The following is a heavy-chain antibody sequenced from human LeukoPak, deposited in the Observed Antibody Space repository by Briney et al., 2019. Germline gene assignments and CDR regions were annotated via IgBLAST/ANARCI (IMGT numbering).Heavy chain of an antibody. Sequence: GGSLRLSCAASGFTFSSYAMHWVRQAPGKGLEWVAVISYDGSNKYYADSVKGRFTISRDNSESTLYLQMNSLRAEDTAVYYSTRAYGGHEAFDIWGQGTMVTVSS. CDR3: TRAYGGHEAFDI. V-gene: IGHV3-30-3*01. D-gene: IGHD4-23*01. CDR1: GFTFSSYA. J-gene: IGHJ3*02. CDR2: ISYDGSNK.